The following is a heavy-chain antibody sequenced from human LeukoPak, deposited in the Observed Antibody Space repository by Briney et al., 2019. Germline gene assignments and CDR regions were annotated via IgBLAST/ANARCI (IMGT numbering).Heavy chain of an antibody. CDR1: GGSISTSGYD. CDR3: ARRRTRPERFDY. J-gene: IGHJ4*02. D-gene: IGHD1-14*01. Sequence: PSETLSLTCTVSGGSISTSGYDWAWIRQPPGEGLEWIGSIHYGGSTHYNPSLESRLTISVDTSKNHFSLRLSSVTAADTAIYYCARRRTRPERFDYWGQGTLATVSS. CDR2: IHYGGST. V-gene: IGHV4-39*02.